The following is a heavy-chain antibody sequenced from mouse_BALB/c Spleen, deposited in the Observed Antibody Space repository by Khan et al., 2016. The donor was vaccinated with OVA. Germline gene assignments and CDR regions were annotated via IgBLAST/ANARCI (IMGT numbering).Heavy chain of an antibody. D-gene: IGHD2-10*01. CDR3: ARQPYYHYNIMDY. J-gene: IGHJ4*01. CDR1: GFSLTNYG. V-gene: IGHV2-6-1*01. CDR2: IWSDGTT. Sequence: QVQLKQSGPGLAAPSQSLSITCTISGFSLTNYGVHWVRQPPGRGLEWLVVIWSDGTTTYNSALKSRLTITTDNSSSQVLLKMNSLHTDDTAIYFCARQPYYHYNIMDYWGQGTSVTVSS.